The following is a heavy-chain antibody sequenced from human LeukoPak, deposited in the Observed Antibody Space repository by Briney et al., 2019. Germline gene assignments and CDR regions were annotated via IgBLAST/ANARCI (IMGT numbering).Heavy chain of an antibody. CDR3: TRVPIRTVTMIVVIRGHDAFDI. V-gene: IGHV3-49*03. Sequence: GGSLRLSCTASGFTFGDYAMSWFRQAPGKGLEWVGFIRSKAYGGTTENAASVKGRFTISRDDSKSIAFLQMSSLKTEDTAVYYCTRVPIRTVTMIVVIRGHDAFDIWGQGTMVTVSS. CDR1: GFTFGDYA. CDR2: IRSKAYGGTT. J-gene: IGHJ3*02. D-gene: IGHD3-22*01.